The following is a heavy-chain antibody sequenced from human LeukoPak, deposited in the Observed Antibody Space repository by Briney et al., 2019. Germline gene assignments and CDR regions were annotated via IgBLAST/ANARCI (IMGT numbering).Heavy chain of an antibody. CDR3: ARDRPAIVVVPAAPNSRWFDP. J-gene: IGHJ5*02. CDR1: GYTFTSYD. V-gene: IGHV1-69*13. Sequence: ASVKVSCKASGYTFTSYDINWVRQATGQGLEWMGGIIPIFGTANYAQKFQGRVTITADESTSTAYMELSSLRSEDTAVYYCARDRPAIVVVPAAPNSRWFDPWGQGTLVTVSS. D-gene: IGHD2-2*01. CDR2: IIPIFGTA.